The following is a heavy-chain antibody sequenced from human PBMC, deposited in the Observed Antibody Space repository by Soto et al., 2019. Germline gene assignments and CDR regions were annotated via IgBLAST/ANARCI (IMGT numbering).Heavy chain of an antibody. D-gene: IGHD6-6*01. CDR1: GGSFSPNY. J-gene: IGHJ4*02. V-gene: IGHV4-59*08. CDR2: IYYSGST. Sequence: SETLSLTCTVSGGSFSPNYWSWIRQHPGKGLEWIGYIYYSGSTYYNPSLKSRVTISVDTSKNQFSLKLSSVTAADTAVYYCARSSIAPRLFMYPFDYWGQGTLVTVSS. CDR3: ARSSIAPRLFMYPFDY.